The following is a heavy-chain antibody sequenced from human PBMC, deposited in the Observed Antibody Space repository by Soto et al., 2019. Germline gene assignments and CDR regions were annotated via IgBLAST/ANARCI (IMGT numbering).Heavy chain of an antibody. D-gene: IGHD6-6*01. J-gene: IGHJ4*02. Sequence: SETLSLTCTVSGGSLKSGGYYWSWIRQHPGRGLEWIGYIYYTGRTYYNPSLKSRVTISVDTSKNQFSLKLSSVTAADTAVYYCARTSRFDSWGQGTLVTVSS. CDR1: GGSLKSGGYY. CDR3: ARTSRFDS. CDR2: IYYTGRT. V-gene: IGHV4-31*02.